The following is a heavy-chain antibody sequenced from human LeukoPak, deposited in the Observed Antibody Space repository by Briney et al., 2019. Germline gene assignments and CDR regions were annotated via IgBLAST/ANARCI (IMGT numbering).Heavy chain of an antibody. CDR2: INPSGGSA. D-gene: IGHD3-10*01. Sequence: GASVKVSCKASGYTFSIYNMHWVRQAPGQGLEWMGIINPSGGSASDTQKFQGRVTMTTDSSTSTAYMELRSLRSDDTAVYYCATKPIYGSGSYYPLDYWGQGTLVTVSS. CDR3: ATKPIYGSGSYYPLDY. V-gene: IGHV1-46*01. J-gene: IGHJ4*02. CDR1: GYTFSIYN.